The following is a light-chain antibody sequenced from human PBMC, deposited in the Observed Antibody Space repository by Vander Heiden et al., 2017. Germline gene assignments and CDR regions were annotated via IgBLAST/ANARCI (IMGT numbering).Light chain of an antibody. V-gene: IGLV1-47*01. Sequence: GQRVTISCSGSSSNIGSNYVYWYQQLPGTAPKLLIYRNNQRPSGVPDRFSGSKSGTSASLAISGLRSEDEADYYWAAWADSLSGEVFGTGTKVTVL. CDR1: SSNIGSNY. CDR3: AAWADSLSGEV. J-gene: IGLJ1*01. CDR2: RNN.